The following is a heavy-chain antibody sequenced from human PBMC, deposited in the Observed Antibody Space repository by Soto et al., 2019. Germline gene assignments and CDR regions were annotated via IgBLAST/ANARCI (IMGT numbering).Heavy chain of an antibody. Sequence: SETLSLTCAVYGGSFSGYYWGWILQPPGKGLGWIGEINHSGSTNYNPSLKSRVTISVDTSKNQFSLKLSSVTAADTAVYYCARAALYDILTGYYPPAFDYWGQGTLVTVPS. CDR1: GGSFSGYY. CDR2: INHSGST. D-gene: IGHD3-9*01. V-gene: IGHV4-34*01. CDR3: ARAALYDILTGYYPPAFDY. J-gene: IGHJ4*02.